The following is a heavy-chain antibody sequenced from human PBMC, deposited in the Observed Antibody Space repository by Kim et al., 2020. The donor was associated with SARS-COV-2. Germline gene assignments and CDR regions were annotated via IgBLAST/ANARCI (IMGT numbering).Heavy chain of an antibody. V-gene: IGHV3-33*01. Sequence: GGSLRLSCAASGFTFSSYGMHWVRQAPGKGLEWVAVIWYDGSNKYYADSVKGRFTISRDNSKNTLYLQMNSLRAEDTAVYYCAGEIAVAGCGYFQHWGQGTLVTVSS. CDR2: IWYDGSNK. D-gene: IGHD6-19*01. J-gene: IGHJ1*01. CDR1: GFTFSSYG. CDR3: AGEIAVAGCGYFQH.